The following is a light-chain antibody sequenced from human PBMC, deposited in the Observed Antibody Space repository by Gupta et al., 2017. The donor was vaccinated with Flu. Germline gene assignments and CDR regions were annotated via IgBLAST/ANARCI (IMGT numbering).Light chain of an antibody. Sequence: PSTLSASVGDRVTITCRASQNIGTWLAWYHQKPGKPPKLLIYQASSLESGVPSRFSGSGSGTEFTLTISSLQPVDFATYYCQQYRSSVYTFGQGTKLEIK. CDR3: QQYRSSVYT. CDR2: QAS. V-gene: IGKV1-5*03. J-gene: IGKJ2*01. CDR1: QNIGTW.